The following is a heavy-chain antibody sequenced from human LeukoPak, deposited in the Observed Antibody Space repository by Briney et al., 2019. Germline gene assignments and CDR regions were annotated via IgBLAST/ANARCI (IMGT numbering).Heavy chain of an antibody. CDR2: ISSDGSII. CDR1: GFSFSSYW. CDR3: ARVAVADIAFDI. J-gene: IGHJ3*02. Sequence: GGSLRLSCAASGFSFSSYWMHWVRQAPGKGLVWVSRISSDGSIINYADSVKGRFTISRDNSKNTLYLQMNSLRAEDTAVYYCARVAVADIAFDIWGQGTMVTVSS. V-gene: IGHV3-74*01. D-gene: IGHD6-19*01.